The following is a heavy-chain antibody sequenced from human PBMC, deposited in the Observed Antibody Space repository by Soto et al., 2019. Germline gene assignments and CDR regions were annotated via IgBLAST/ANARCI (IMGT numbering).Heavy chain of an antibody. D-gene: IGHD6-13*01. J-gene: IGHJ4*02. CDR2: IYYSGGT. Sequence: QVQLQESGPGLVKPSETLSLTCTVSGGSISNYYWGWIRQPPGKGLEWIGYIYYSGGTSYNPSLKSRIPIAVDTSKNQFSLKLSSVTAADTAVYYCARDSAAGTGDYDYWGQGILVTVSS. V-gene: IGHV4-59*01. CDR3: ARDSAAGTGDYDY. CDR1: GGSISNYY.